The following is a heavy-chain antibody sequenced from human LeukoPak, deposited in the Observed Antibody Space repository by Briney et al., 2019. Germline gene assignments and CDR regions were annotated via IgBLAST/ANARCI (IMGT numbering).Heavy chain of an antibody. D-gene: IGHD3-16*02. Sequence: ASVKVSCKASGYTFISYYMNWVRQAPGQGLEWMGIINPSGGSTRYAQKFQGRVTMTRDTSTSTVYMELSRLRSDDTAVYYCARGLSNLGAFDIWGQGTMVTVSS. J-gene: IGHJ3*02. CDR2: INPSGGST. CDR1: GYTFISYY. CDR3: ARGLSNLGAFDI. V-gene: IGHV1-46*01.